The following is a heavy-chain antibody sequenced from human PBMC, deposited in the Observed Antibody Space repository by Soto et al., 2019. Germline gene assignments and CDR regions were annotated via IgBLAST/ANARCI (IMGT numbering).Heavy chain of an antibody. D-gene: IGHD6-25*01. Sequence: GGSLRLSCAASGFTFSSYAMSWVRQAPGKGLEWVSAISGSGGSTYYADSVRGRFTISRDNSKNTLYLQMNSLRAEDTAVYYCAKDSWLEVGGSNWFDPWGQGTLVTVSS. CDR3: AKDSWLEVGGSNWFDP. CDR2: ISGSGGST. J-gene: IGHJ5*02. CDR1: GFTFSSYA. V-gene: IGHV3-23*01.